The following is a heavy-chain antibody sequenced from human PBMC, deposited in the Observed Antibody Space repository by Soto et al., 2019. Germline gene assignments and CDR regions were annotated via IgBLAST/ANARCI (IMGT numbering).Heavy chain of an antibody. CDR1: GFTFSSYG. V-gene: IGHV3-30*18. D-gene: IGHD1-26*01. J-gene: IGHJ5*02. CDR3: AKAVGATTDWFDP. Sequence: QVQLVESGGGVVQPGRSLRLSCAASGFTFSSYGMHWVRQAPGKGLEWVAVISYDGSNKYYADSVKGRFTISRDNSKNTLYLQMNSLRAKDTAVYYCAKAVGATTDWFDPWGQGTLVTVSS. CDR2: ISYDGSNK.